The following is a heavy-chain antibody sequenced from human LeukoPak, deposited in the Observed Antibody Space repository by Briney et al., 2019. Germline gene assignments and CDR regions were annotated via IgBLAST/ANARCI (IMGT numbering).Heavy chain of an antibody. CDR1: GFTFSSYA. CDR3: ARDRQLWLPASYGMDV. V-gene: IGHV3-30*04. D-gene: IGHD5-18*01. CDR2: ISYDGSNK. Sequence: GGSLRLSCAASGFTFSSYAMHWVRQAPGKGLEWVAVISYDGSNKYYADSVKGRFTISRDNSKNTLYLQMNSLRAEDTAAYYCARDRQLWLPASYGMDVWGQGTTVTVSS. J-gene: IGHJ6*02.